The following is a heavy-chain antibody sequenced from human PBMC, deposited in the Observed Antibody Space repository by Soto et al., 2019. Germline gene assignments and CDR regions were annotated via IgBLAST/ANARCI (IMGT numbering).Heavy chain of an antibody. V-gene: IGHV3-30*18. J-gene: IGHJ6*02. CDR1: GFTFSSYG. CDR3: AKDYYDSSGPEMDYYYGMDV. D-gene: IGHD3-22*01. Sequence: QVQLVESGGGVVQPGRSLRLSCAASGFTFSSYGMHWVRQAPGKGLEWVAVISYDGSNKYYADSVKGRFTISRDNSNNTLYLQMNSLRAEDTAVYYCAKDYYDSSGPEMDYYYGMDVWGQGTTVTVSS. CDR2: ISYDGSNK.